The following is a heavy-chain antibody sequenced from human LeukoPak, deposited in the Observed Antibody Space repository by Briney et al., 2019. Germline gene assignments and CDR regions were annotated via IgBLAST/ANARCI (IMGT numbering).Heavy chain of an antibody. D-gene: IGHD2-21*02. Sequence: PGGSLRLSCAASGFTFSSYSMNWVRQAPGKGLEWVSSISSSYIYIYYADSVKGRFTISRDNAKNSLYLQMNSLRAEDTAVYYCARGADCGGDCYSLGAYYYYGMDVWGQGTTVTVSS. CDR3: ARGADCGGDCYSLGAYYYYGMDV. J-gene: IGHJ6*02. V-gene: IGHV3-21*01. CDR1: GFTFSSYS. CDR2: ISSSYIYI.